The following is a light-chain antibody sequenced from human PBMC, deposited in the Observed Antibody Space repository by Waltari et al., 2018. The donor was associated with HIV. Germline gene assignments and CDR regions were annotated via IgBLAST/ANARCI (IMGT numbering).Light chain of an antibody. Sequence: QSALTQPRSVSGSPGQSVTLSCIGTNSNVGVSNYVSWYQQHPGKAPKVMIYDVTKRPSGVPDRFSGSKSGNTASLTISGLQAEDEADYYCCSYAGSYTWLFGGGTKLTVL. V-gene: IGLV2-11*01. CDR3: CSYAGSYTWL. CDR1: NSNVGVSNY. CDR2: DVT. J-gene: IGLJ2*01.